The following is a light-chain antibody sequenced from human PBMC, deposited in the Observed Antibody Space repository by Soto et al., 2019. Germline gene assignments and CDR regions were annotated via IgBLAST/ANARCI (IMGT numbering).Light chain of an antibody. V-gene: IGLV2-8*01. CDR3: TSYAGGNNV. J-gene: IGLJ1*01. CDR2: EVN. CDR1: SSDVGGYNY. Sequence: QSVLTQPPSASGSPGQSVTISCTGTSSDVGGYNYVSWYQQHPGKVPKLMVYEVNKRPSGVPDRFSGSMSGNTASLTVSGLQAEDEADYYCTSYAGGNNVFGTGTKLTVL.